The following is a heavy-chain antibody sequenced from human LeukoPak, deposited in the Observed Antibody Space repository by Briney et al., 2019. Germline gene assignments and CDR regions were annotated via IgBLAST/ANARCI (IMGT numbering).Heavy chain of an antibody. J-gene: IGHJ4*02. Sequence: GGSLRLSCAASGFTLSSYAMSWVRQAPGKGLEWVSVISGSGGSTYYADSVKGRFTISRDNSKNTLYLQMNSLRAEDTAVYYCAKIVAEAQQWLEENWGQGTLVTVSS. CDR2: ISGSGGST. CDR1: GFTLSSYA. D-gene: IGHD6-19*01. V-gene: IGHV3-23*01. CDR3: AKIVAEAQQWLEEN.